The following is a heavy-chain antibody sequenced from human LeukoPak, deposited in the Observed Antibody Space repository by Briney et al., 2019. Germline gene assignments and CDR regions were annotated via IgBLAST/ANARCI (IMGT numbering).Heavy chain of an antibody. CDR2: ISSGSSYI. J-gene: IGHJ4*02. CDR1: GFTFSTYS. CDR3: ARPLGSSSWYGGIDY. Sequence: GGSLRLSCGASGFTFSTYSMNWVRQAPGKGLEWVSSISSGSSYIYYADSVRGRFTISRDNAKNSLYLQMDSLRAEDTAVYYCARPLGSSSWYGGIDYWGQGTLVTVSS. D-gene: IGHD6-13*01. V-gene: IGHV3-21*01.